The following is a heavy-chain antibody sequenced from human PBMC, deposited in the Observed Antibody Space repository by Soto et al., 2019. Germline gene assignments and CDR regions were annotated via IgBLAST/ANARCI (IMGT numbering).Heavy chain of an antibody. V-gene: IGHV3-30-3*01. Sequence: QVQLVESGGGVVQPGGSLRLSCAASGYTFSDHAMHWFRQSPGKGLEWVTVISADGTREFYAESVKGRFIISRDNLKNTLSLQMNTVRDEDTAFYYCATDVGVGGGAGTPGHWGQGTLVTVSS. D-gene: IGHD2-2*01. CDR3: ATDVGVGGGAGTPGH. J-gene: IGHJ4*01. CDR1: GYTFSDHA. CDR2: ISADGTRE.